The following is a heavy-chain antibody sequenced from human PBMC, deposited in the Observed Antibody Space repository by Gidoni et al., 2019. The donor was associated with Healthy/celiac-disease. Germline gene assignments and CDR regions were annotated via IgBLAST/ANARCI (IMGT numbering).Heavy chain of an antibody. J-gene: IGHJ6*02. CDR1: GGTFSSYT. CDR2: IIPILGIA. V-gene: IGHV1-69*02. CDR3: ARGFRRIAAAGTPGYYYYGMDV. Sequence: QVQLVQSGAEVKKPGSSVKVSCKASGGTFSSYTISWVRQAPGQGLEWMGRIIPILGIANYAQKFQGRVTITADKSTSTAYMELSSLRSEDTAVYYCARGFRRIAAAGTPGYYYYGMDVWGQGTTVTVSS. D-gene: IGHD6-13*01.